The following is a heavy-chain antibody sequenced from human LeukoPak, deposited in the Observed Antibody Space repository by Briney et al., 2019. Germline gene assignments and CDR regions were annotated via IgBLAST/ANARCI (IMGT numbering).Heavy chain of an antibody. CDR2: IYYSGST. J-gene: IGHJ4*02. D-gene: IGHD6-6*01. V-gene: IGHV4-59*01. CDR1: GGSISNYY. Sequence: SETLSLTCTVSGGSISNYYWSWIRQPPGKGLEWIGYIYYSGSTTYNPSLKSRVIISVETSKNQFSLKLNSVTAADTAVYYCARGSYSSSSPSDHWGQGTLVTVSS. CDR3: ARGSYSSSSPSDH.